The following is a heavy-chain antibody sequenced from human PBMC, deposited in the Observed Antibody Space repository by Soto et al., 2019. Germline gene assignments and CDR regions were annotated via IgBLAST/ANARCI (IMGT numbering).Heavy chain of an antibody. J-gene: IGHJ5*02. Sequence: SVKVSCKASGFTFTSSAVQWVRQARGQRFEWIGWIVVGSGNTNYAQKFQERVTITRDMSTSTAYMELSSLRSEDTAVYYCAREKCSSTSCYRARFDPWGQGTQVTVSS. CDR3: AREKCSSTSCYRARFDP. V-gene: IGHV1-58*01. CDR2: IVVGSGNT. CDR1: GFTFTSSA. D-gene: IGHD2-2*01.